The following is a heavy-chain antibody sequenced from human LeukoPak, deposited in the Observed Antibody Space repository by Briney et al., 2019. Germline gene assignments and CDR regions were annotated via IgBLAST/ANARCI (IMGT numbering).Heavy chain of an antibody. D-gene: IGHD6-19*01. CDR3: ARVVSIAVAGTNDFDY. Sequence: SVKVSCKASGGTFSSYAISWVRQAPGQGLEWMGRIIPILGIANYAQKFQGRATITADKSTSTAYMELRSLRSDDTAVYYCARVVSIAVAGTNDFDYWGQGTLVTVSS. CDR2: IIPILGIA. CDR1: GGTFSSYA. J-gene: IGHJ4*02. V-gene: IGHV1-69*04.